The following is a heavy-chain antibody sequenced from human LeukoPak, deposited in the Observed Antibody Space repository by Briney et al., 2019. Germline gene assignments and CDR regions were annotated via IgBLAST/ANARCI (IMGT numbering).Heavy chain of an antibody. CDR2: IYYSGST. J-gene: IGHJ4*02. D-gene: IGHD6-6*01. Sequence: ASETLSLTCTVSGGSISSGGYYWSWIRQHPEKGLEWIGYIYYSGSTYYNPSLKSRVTISVDTSKNQFSLKLSSVTAADTAVYYCARSTIAARGFDYWGQGTLVTVSS. CDR3: ARSTIAARGFDY. CDR1: GGSISSGGYY. V-gene: IGHV4-31*03.